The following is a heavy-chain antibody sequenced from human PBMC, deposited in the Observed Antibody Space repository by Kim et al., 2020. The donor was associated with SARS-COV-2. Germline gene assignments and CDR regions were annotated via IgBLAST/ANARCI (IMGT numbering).Heavy chain of an antibody. D-gene: IGHD3-22*01. CDR3: ARGEYYYDSSGYYQIPFDI. CDR1: GGSISSSSYY. Sequence: SETLSLTCTVSGGSISSSSYYWGWIRQPPGKGLEWIGSIYYSGSTYYNPSLKSRVTISVDTSKNQFSLKLSSVTAADTAVYYCARGEYYYDSSGYYQIPFDIWGQGTMVTVSS. V-gene: IGHV4-39*01. J-gene: IGHJ3*02. CDR2: IYYSGST.